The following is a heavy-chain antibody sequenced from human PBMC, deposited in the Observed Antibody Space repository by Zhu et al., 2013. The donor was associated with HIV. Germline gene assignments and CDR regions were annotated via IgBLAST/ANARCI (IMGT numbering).Heavy chain of an antibody. D-gene: IGHD3-22*01. V-gene: IGHV1-24*01. J-gene: IGHJ3*02. CDR2: FDIEQGET. CDR1: GYTLTELS. CDR3: ATPAGGKYYYDQTGAFDI. Sequence: QVQLVQSGAEVRKPGASVRLSCKVSGYTLTELSMHWVRQAPGRGLEWVGGFDIEQGETIYAQKFQDRVTLTEDTSTDTAFMELTSLRSEDTAVYYCATPAGGKYYYDQTGAFDIWGQGTMVTVSS.